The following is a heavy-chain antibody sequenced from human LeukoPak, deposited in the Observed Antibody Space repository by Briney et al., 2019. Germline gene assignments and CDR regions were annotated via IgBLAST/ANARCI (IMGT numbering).Heavy chain of an antibody. CDR2: IYYSGST. Sequence: SETLSLTCTVSGGSISSGDYYWSWIRQPPGKGLERIGYIYYSGSTYYNPSLKSRVTISVDTSKNQFSLKLSSVTAADTAVYYCARGAPEDIVVVPAATGHDAFDIWGQGTMVTVSS. V-gene: IGHV4-30-4*01. CDR3: ARGAPEDIVVVPAATGHDAFDI. CDR1: GGSISSGDYY. J-gene: IGHJ3*02. D-gene: IGHD2-2*01.